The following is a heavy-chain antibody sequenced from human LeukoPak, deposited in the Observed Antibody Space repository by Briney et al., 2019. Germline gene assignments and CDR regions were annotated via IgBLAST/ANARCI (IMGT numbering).Heavy chain of an antibody. CDR2: IIPILGIA. CDR1: GGTFSSYA. D-gene: IGHD3-9*01. V-gene: IGHV1-69*04. CDR3: AKLPTRLRYFDWLFHDAFDI. J-gene: IGHJ3*02. Sequence: SVKVSCKASGGTFSSYAISWVRQAPGQGLEWMGRIIPILGIANYAQKFQGRVTITADKSTSTAYMELSSLRSEDTAVYYCAKLPTRLRYFDWLFHDAFDIWGQGTMVTVSS.